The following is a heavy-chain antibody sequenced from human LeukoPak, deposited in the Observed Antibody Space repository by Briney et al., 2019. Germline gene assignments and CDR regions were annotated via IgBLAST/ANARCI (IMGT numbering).Heavy chain of an antibody. J-gene: IGHJ4*02. CDR3: AKGADYGDFLYFDY. V-gene: IGHV3-21*04. Sequence: GGSLRLSCAASGFTFSSYEMNWVRQAPGKGLEWVSSISSSSSYIYYADSVKGRFTISRDNAKNSLYLQMNSLRGDDTAVYYCAKGADYGDFLYFDYWGQGALVTVSS. D-gene: IGHD2-21*02. CDR1: GFTFSSYE. CDR2: ISSSSSYI.